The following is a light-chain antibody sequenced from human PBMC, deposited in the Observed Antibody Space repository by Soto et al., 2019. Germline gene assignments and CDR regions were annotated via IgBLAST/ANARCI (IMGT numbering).Light chain of an antibody. CDR2: DAS. J-gene: IGKJ4*01. V-gene: IGKV1-5*01. CDR3: QQYNTDSSLT. CDR1: QSISSW. Sequence: IHMTHSPSTLSAPVLDKVTITCLASQSISSWLAWYQQKLGRAPRPLIYDASSLESGVPSRFSGSGYGTEFTLTISSLQPDDFATYYCQQYNTDSSLTFGGGTKVDI.